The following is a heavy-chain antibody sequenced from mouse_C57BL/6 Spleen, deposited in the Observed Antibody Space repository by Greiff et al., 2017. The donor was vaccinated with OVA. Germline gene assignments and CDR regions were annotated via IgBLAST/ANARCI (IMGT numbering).Heavy chain of an antibody. J-gene: IGHJ4*01. V-gene: IGHV5-6*01. CDR3: ARHGGRYAMDY. Sequence: EVKVVESRGDLVKPGGSLKLSCAASGFTFSSYGMSWVRQTPDKRLEWVATISSGGSYTYYPDSVKGRFTISRDNAKNTLYLQMSSLKSEDTAMYYCARHGGRYAMDYWGQGTSVTVSS. CDR1: GFTFSSYG. CDR2: ISSGGSYT.